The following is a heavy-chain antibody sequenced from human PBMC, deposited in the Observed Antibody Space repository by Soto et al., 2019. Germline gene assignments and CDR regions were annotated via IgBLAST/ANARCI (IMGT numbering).Heavy chain of an antibody. CDR1: GGSISSSSYF. V-gene: IGHV4-39*01. D-gene: IGHD2-21*02. CDR2: IYYSGST. J-gene: IGHJ5*02. CDR3: ARHPSDFWFDP. Sequence: PSETLSLTCSASGGSISSSSYFWGWIRQPPGKGLEWIGSIYYSGSTYYNPSLKSRVTVSVDTSKNQFSLKLSSVTAADTAVYYCARHPSDFWFDPWGQGTLVTAPQ.